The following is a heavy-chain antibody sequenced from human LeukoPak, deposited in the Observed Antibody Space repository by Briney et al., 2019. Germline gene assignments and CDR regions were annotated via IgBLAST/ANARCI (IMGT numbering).Heavy chain of an antibody. D-gene: IGHD5-24*01. Sequence: SETLSLTCAVCGGSFSGYYWSWIRQPPGKGLEWIGEINHSGSTNYNPSLKSRVTISVDTSKNQFSLKLSSVTAADTAVYYCARRRWLQSGGFDYWGQGTLVTVSS. CDR3: ARRRWLQSGGFDY. CDR2: INHSGST. J-gene: IGHJ4*02. CDR1: GGSFSGYY. V-gene: IGHV4-34*01.